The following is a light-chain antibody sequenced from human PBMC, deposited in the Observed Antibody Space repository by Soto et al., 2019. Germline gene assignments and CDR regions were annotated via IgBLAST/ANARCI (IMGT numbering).Light chain of an antibody. J-gene: IGLJ1*01. CDR2: SNN. Sequence: QSVLTQPPSASAPPGQGVTISCSGTSSNIGTYTVNWYQQLPETAPKLLIYSNNQRPSGVPDRFSGSKSGTSASLAISGLQSEDEADYYCAAWDDSLNGHVFGTGTKLTVL. V-gene: IGLV1-44*01. CDR3: AAWDDSLNGHV. CDR1: SSNIGTYT.